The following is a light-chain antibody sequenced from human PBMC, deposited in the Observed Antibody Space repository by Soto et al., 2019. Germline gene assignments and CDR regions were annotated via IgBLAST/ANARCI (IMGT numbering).Light chain of an antibody. J-gene: IGKJ2*01. CDR2: GAS. CDR3: QQYGSSPGKSKPEST. V-gene: IGKV3-20*01. CDR1: QSVSSSY. Sequence: EIVLTQSPGTLSLSPGERATLSCRASQSVSSSYLARYQQKPGQATRRLIYGASSRATGIPDMFSGSGSGTDFTLTISRLEPEDCAVYYGQQYGSSPGKSKPESTFGQGTNLEIK.